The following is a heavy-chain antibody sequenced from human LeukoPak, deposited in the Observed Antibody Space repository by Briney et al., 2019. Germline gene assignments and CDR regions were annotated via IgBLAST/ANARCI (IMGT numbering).Heavy chain of an antibody. V-gene: IGHV4-34*01. CDR3: ARYRRTIGSHYYDSSGYYGGFDY. D-gene: IGHD3-22*01. Sequence: SETLSLTCAVYGGSFSGYYWSWIRQPPGEGLEWIGEINHSGSTNYNPSLKSRVTISVDTSKNQFSLKLSSVTAADTAVYYCARYRRTIGSHYYDSSGYYGGFDYWGQGTLVTVSS. J-gene: IGHJ4*02. CDR1: GGSFSGYY. CDR2: INHSGST.